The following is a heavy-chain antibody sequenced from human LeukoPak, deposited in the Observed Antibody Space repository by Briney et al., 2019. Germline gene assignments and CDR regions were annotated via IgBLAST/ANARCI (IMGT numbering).Heavy chain of an antibody. CDR1: GYSFTSYW. CDR2: IYPGDSDT. V-gene: IGHV5-51*01. J-gene: IGHJ4*02. Sequence: GESLKISCKGSGYSFTSYWIGWVRQMPGKGLEWMGIIYPGDSDTRYSPSFQGQVTISADKSISTAYLQWSSLKASDTAMYYSARQFGYCSSTSCYFPPPFDYWGQGTLVTVSS. CDR3: ARQFGYCSSTSCYFPPPFDY. D-gene: IGHD2-2*01.